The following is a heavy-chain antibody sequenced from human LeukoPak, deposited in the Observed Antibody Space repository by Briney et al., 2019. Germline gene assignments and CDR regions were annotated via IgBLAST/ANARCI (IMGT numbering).Heavy chain of an antibody. CDR3: ARDGPGIVGATGY. CDR1: GGTFSSYA. Sequence: ASVKVSCKASGGTFSSYAINWVRQAPGQGLEWMGGIIPIFGTANYAQKFQGRVTITTDESTSTAYMELSSLRSEDTAVYYCARDGPGIVGATGYWGQGTLVTVSS. D-gene: IGHD1-26*01. CDR2: IIPIFGTA. J-gene: IGHJ4*02. V-gene: IGHV1-69*05.